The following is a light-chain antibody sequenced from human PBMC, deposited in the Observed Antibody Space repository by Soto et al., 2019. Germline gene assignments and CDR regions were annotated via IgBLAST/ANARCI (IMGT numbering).Light chain of an antibody. CDR2: DVS. CDR1: SSDVGGYNY. CDR3: SSYTTSNTRQIV. Sequence: QSVLTQPASVSESPGQSITISCTGTSSDVGGYNYVSWYQHHPGKAPKLMIYDVSNRPSGVSNRFSGSKSGNTASLTISGLQPEDEADYYCSSYTTSNTRQIVLGTGTKVTV. V-gene: IGLV2-14*03. J-gene: IGLJ1*01.